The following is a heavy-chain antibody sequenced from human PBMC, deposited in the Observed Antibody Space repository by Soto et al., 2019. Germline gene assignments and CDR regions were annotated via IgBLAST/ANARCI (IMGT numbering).Heavy chain of an antibody. CDR2: ISSYNGNT. CDR1: GYTFTSYG. V-gene: IGHV1-18*01. CDR3: AKTVADYSGSGRRAPNYYYYGMDV. Sequence: QVQLMQSGAEVKKPGASVTVSCKASGYTFTSYGITWVRQAPGQGLEWMGWISSYNGNTNYAQNLQGRVTMTTDTSTSTAYMELRSLRSDDTAVYFCAKTVADYSGSGRRAPNYYYYGMDVWGQGTTVTVSS. J-gene: IGHJ6*02. D-gene: IGHD3-10*01.